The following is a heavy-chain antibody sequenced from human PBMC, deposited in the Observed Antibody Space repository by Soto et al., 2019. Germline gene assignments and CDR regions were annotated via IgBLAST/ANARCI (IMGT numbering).Heavy chain of an antibody. D-gene: IGHD2-21*02. CDR3: ARGGVVTAFDY. Sequence: QVQLQESGPRLVKPSETLSLTCTVSGGSVSSGSYYWSWIRQPPGKGLEWIGYVYYTGSTNSNPFLESRVTILGDTSRNQFSLVLSSVTAADTAVYYCARGGVVTAFDYWGQGTLVTVSS. CDR2: VYYTGST. V-gene: IGHV4-61*01. J-gene: IGHJ4*02. CDR1: GGSVSSGSYY.